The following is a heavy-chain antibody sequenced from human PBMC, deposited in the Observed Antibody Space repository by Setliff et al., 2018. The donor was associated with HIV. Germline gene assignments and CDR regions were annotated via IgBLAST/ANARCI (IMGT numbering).Heavy chain of an antibody. CDR3: ARRGGLVRGVITYYYMDV. V-gene: IGHV4-39*01. D-gene: IGHD3-10*01. CDR2: IYYNGST. Sequence: SETLSLTCTVSGGSISSSSYYWGWIRQPPGKGLEWIGNIYYNGSTYSTPSLKSRVTISVDTSKNQFSLKLSSVTAADTAMYYCARRGGLVRGVITYYYMDVWGRGTTVTVSS. J-gene: IGHJ6*03. CDR1: GGSISSSSYY.